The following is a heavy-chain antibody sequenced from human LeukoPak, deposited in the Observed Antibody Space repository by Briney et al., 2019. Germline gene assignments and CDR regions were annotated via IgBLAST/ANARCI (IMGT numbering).Heavy chain of an antibody. CDR1: GYTFTSYD. CDR2: MNPNSGNT. Sequence: ASVTLSCTASGYTFTSYDINWVRQATGQGLEWMGLMNPNSGNTGYAQKFQGRVTITRNTSISTAYMELSSLRSEDTAVYYCATSAYFGASPPTVGMDVWGQGTTVTVSS. V-gene: IGHV1-8*03. J-gene: IGHJ6*02. CDR3: ATSAYFGASPPTVGMDV. D-gene: IGHD3-10*01.